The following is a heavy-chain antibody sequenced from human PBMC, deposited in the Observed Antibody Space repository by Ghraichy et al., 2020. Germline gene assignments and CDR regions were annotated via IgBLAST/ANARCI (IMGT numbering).Heavy chain of an antibody. CDR1: GGPISSSSYY. CDR3: ARSNGIWFGELSSYYGMDV. J-gene: IGHJ6*02. D-gene: IGHD3-10*01. V-gene: IGHV4-39*01. Sequence: SQTLSLTCTVSGGPISSSSYYWGWIRQPPGKGLEWIGSIYYSGSTYYNPSLKSRVTISVDTSKNQFSLKLSSVTAADTAVYYWARSNGIWFGELSSYYGMDVWGQGATVTVSS. CDR2: IYYSGST.